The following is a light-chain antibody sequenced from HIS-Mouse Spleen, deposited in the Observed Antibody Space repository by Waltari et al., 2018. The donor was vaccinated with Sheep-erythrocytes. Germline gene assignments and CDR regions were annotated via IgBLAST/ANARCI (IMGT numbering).Light chain of an antibody. V-gene: IGLV2-11*01. J-gene: IGLJ1*01. Sequence: QSALTQPRSVSGSPGQSVTISCTGTSSDVGGYNYVSWYQQHPGKAPKLMIYDVSNRPSGVPDRFSVSKSGNTASLTISGLQAEDEADYYCCSYAGSYNHVFATGTKVTVL. CDR3: CSYAGSYNHV. CDR1: SSDVGGYNY. CDR2: DVS.